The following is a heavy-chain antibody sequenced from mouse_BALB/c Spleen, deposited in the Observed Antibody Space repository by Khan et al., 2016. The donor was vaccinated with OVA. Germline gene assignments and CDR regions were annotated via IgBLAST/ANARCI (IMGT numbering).Heavy chain of an antibody. CDR3: ARGGGGDRFAY. V-gene: IGHV1S137*01. J-gene: IGHJ3*01. CDR2: VNTYYGDA. CDR1: GYTFTDFT. Sequence: QVQLKQSGAELVRPGVSVKISCKGSGYTFTDFTMHWVKQSHAKSLEWIGVVNTYYGDATYNQKFKGKATMTVDKSSTKDYMELARLTSEDSAIFYCARGGGGDRFAYWGQETLVTVSA.